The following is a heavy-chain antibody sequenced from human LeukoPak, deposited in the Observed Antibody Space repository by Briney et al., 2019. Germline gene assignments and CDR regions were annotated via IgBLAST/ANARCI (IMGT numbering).Heavy chain of an antibody. CDR2: ISSSSSYI. J-gene: IGHJ6*03. Sequence: GGSLRLSCAASGFTFSSYSMNWVRQAPGKGLEWVSSISSSSSYIYYADSVKGRFTISRDNAKNSLYLQMNSLRAEDTAVYYCARATLPIVRGVPSLGYYMDVWGKRTTVTVSS. CDR3: ARATLPIVRGVPSLGYYMDV. CDR1: GFTFSSYS. V-gene: IGHV3-21*01. D-gene: IGHD3-10*01.